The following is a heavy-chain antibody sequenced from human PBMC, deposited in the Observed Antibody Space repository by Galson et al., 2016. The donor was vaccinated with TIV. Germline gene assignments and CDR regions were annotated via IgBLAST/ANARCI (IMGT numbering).Heavy chain of an antibody. J-gene: IGHJ4*02. V-gene: IGHV1-8*01. CDR3: ARGRFWVGTWTALGGDY. CDR1: GYTFSSYD. Sequence: SVKVSCKASGYTFSSYDINWVRQATGQGLEWVGWMNPSNGNTGLAQNFKGRVTMTRDTSMNTAYMELNSLGSEDTAVYYCARGRFWVGTWTALGGDYWGQGTLVSVSS. CDR2: MNPSNGNT. D-gene: IGHD3-16*01.